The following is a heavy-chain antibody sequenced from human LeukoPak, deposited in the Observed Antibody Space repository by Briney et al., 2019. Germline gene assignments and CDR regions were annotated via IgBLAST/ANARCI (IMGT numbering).Heavy chain of an antibody. CDR2: IYTSGST. CDR1: GGSISSGSYY. V-gene: IGHV4-61*02. J-gene: IGHJ6*03. CDR3: ARDPPSIAARPDGYYYYYYMDV. D-gene: IGHD6-6*01. Sequence: SETLSLTCTVSGGSISSGSYYWSWIRQPAGKGLEWIGRIYTSGSTNYNPSLKSRGTISVDTSKNQFSLKLSSVTAADTAVYYCARDPPSIAARPDGYYYYYYMDVWGKGTTVTVSS.